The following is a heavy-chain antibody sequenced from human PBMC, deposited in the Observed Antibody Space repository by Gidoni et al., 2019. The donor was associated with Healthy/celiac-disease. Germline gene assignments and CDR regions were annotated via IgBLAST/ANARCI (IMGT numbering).Heavy chain of an antibody. CDR3: ARAAPRKPHIAARYHFDY. J-gene: IGHJ4*02. CDR2: IYYSGST. D-gene: IGHD6-6*01. V-gene: IGHV4-59*01. CDR1: GGSISSYY. Sequence: QVQLQESAPGLVKPSETLSLTCPVSGGSISSYYWSWIRQPPGKGLEWIGYIYYSGSTNYNPSLKSRVTISVDTSKNQFSLKLSSVTAADTAVYYCARAAPRKPHIAARYHFDYWGQGTLVTVSS.